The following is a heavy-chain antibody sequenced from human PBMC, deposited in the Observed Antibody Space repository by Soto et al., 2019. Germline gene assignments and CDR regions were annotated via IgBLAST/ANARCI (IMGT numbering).Heavy chain of an antibody. CDR1: GFTFSSFG. Sequence: QVQVVESGGGVVQPGRSLRLSCAASGFTFSSFGIHWARQAPAKGREWVPLIWYDGSKKSYGDSVKGRFTISRDNSRNTVYLQMNSLRADDTAVYYCARDASYYSLWSGYYPSRNGMDVWGQGTTVTVSS. CDR3: ARDASYYSLWSGYYPSRNGMDV. D-gene: IGHD3-3*01. V-gene: IGHV3-33*01. J-gene: IGHJ6*02. CDR2: IWYDGSKK.